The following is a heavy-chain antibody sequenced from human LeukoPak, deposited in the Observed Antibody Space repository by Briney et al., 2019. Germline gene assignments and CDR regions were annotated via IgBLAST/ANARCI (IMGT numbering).Heavy chain of an antibody. V-gene: IGHV4-4*07. CDR2: IYITGST. CDR1: GGSISSYY. Sequence: SETLSLTCTVSGGSISSYYWGWFRQPAGKGLEWIGRIYITGSTNYNPSLKSRVTISVDTSKNQFSLKLSSVTAADTAVFYCARRGRDGYSDPFDYWGQGTLVTVSS. CDR3: ARRGRDGYSDPFDY. J-gene: IGHJ4*02. D-gene: IGHD5-24*01.